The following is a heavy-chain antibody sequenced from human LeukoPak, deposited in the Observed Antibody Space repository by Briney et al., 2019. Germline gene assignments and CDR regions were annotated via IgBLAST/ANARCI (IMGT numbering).Heavy chain of an antibody. V-gene: IGHV3-30*04. CDR3: AREVVPAARYPYGMDV. CDR2: ISYDGSNK. Sequence: GGSLRLSCAASGFTFSRYAMHWVRQAPGKGLEWVAVISYDGSNKYYADSVKGRFTISRDNSKNTLYLQMNSLRAEDTAVYYCAREVVPAARYPYGMDVWGKGTTVTVSS. J-gene: IGHJ6*04. D-gene: IGHD2-2*01. CDR1: GFTFSRYA.